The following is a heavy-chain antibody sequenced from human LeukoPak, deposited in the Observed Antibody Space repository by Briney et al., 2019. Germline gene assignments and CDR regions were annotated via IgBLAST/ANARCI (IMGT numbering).Heavy chain of an antibody. Sequence: GGSLRLSCAAPGFAFSKYAMHWVRHAPGKGLEWVTIISDGGRSNYADSVEGRFTISRDNSKNTLYLQMSSLRAEDTAVYCCASTSGYDFWDMGYWGQGTLVTVSS. D-gene: IGHD5-12*01. J-gene: IGHJ4*02. CDR2: ISDGGRS. V-gene: IGHV3-30*04. CDR1: GFAFSKYA. CDR3: ASTSGYDFWDMGY.